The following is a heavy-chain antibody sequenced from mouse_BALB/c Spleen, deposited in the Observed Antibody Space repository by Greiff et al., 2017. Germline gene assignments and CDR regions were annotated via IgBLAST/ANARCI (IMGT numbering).Heavy chain of an antibody. V-gene: IGHV14-3*02. D-gene: IGHD1-1*01. J-gene: IGHJ1*01. Sequence: EVQLQQSGAELVKPGASVKLSCTASGFNIKDTYMHWVKQRPEQGLEWIGRIDPANGNTKYDPKFQGKATITADTSSNTAYLQLSSLTSEDTAVYYCAVYYYGSSRYFDVWGAGTTVTVSS. CDR3: AVYYYGSSRYFDV. CDR2: IDPANGNT. CDR1: GFNIKDTY.